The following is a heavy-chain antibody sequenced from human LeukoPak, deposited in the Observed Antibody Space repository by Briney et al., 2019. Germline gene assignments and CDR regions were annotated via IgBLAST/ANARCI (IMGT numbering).Heavy chain of an antibody. CDR3: VRVGAARPPTAIDY. CDR1: GASISSYY. Sequence: SETLSLTCTVSGASISSYYWSWIRQPPGRGLEWIGFIHYSGSTNYNPSLKSRVTISIDTSKNQFSLQVSSVTAADTAVYYCVRVGAARPPTAIDYWGQGTLVTVSS. CDR2: IHYSGST. V-gene: IGHV4-59*01. J-gene: IGHJ4*02. D-gene: IGHD6-6*01.